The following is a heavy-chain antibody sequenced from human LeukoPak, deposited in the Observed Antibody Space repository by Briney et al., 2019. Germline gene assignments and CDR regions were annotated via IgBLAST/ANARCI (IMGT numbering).Heavy chain of an antibody. V-gene: IGHV4-30-4*01. CDR3: ARVNGLGGDGDYQVDNYYGMDV. CDR2: IYYSGST. J-gene: IGHJ6*02. Sequence: SQTLSLTCTVSGGSISSGDYYWSWIRQPPGKGLEWVGYIYYSGSTYYNPSLMSRVTISVDTSKNQFSLKLSSVTAADTAVYYCARVNGLGGDGDYQVDNYYGMDVWGQGTTVTVSS. CDR1: GGSISSGDYY. D-gene: IGHD4-17*01.